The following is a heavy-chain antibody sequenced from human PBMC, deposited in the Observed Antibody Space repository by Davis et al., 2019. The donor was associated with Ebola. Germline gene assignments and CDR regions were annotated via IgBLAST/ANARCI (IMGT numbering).Heavy chain of an antibody. CDR2: IFYTGST. J-gene: IGHJ6*02. V-gene: IGHV4-39*02. CDR3: ARERYSSFYYYYYGMDV. D-gene: IGHD6-6*01. CDR1: GGSISTTSYY. Sequence: GSLRLSCTVSGGSISTTSYYWGWIRQPPGKGLEWIGSIFYTGSTFYNPSLKSRVSISVDTSKNQFSLKLSSVTAADTAVYYCARERYSSFYYYYYGMDVWGQGTTVTVSS.